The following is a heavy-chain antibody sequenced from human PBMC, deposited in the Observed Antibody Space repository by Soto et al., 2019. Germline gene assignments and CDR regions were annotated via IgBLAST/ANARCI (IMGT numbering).Heavy chain of an antibody. J-gene: IGHJ6*02. CDR1: GGSISSNY. Sequence: SETLSLTCTVSGGSISSNYWSWIRQPPGKGLEWIGYIFHSGSTTYNPSLKSRVTMSVDTSKNQFSLNLSSVTAADTAVYYCARVDYDVWSGSSPSNYGMDVWGQGTTVTVS. V-gene: IGHV4-59*01. CDR2: IFHSGST. CDR3: ARVDYDVWSGSSPSNYGMDV. D-gene: IGHD3-3*01.